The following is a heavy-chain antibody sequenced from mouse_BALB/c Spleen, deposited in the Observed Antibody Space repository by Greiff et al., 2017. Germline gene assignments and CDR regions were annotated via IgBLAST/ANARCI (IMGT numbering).Heavy chain of an antibody. CDR3: ARDYRYDGYWYFDV. CDR2: ISSGGGNT. Sequence: EVMLVESGGGLVKPGGSLKLSCAASGFTFSSYTMSWVRQTPEKRLEWVATISSGGGNTYYPDSVKGRFTISRDNAKNNLYLQMSSLRSEDTALYYCARDYRYDGYWYFDVWGAGTTVTVSS. CDR1: GFTFSSYT. J-gene: IGHJ1*01. D-gene: IGHD2-14*01. V-gene: IGHV5-9*03.